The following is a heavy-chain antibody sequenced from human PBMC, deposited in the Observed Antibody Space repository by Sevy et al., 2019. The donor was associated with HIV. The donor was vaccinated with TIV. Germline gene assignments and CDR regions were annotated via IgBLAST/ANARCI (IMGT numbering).Heavy chain of an antibody. J-gene: IGHJ4*02. Sequence: SETLSLTCTVYGGSFSGYYWSWIRQPPGKGLEWIGEINHTGSTNYNPSLKSRVTISVDTSKNQFSLKLSSVTAADTAVYYCARGPENQMTTVPTSDYWGQGTLVTVSS. CDR2: INHTGST. V-gene: IGHV4-34*01. D-gene: IGHD4-17*01. CDR3: ARGPENQMTTVPTSDY. CDR1: GGSFSGYY.